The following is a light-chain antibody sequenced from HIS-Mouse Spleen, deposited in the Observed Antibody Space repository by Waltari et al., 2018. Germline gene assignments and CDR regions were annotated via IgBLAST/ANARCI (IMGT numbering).Light chain of an antibody. J-gene: IGKJ2*01. V-gene: IGKV4-1*01. Sequence: DIVMTQSPDSLALSLGERATIHCQSSQSVLYSSNNKNYLAWYQQKPGQPPKLLIYWASTRESGVPDRFSGSGSGTDFTLTISSLQAEDVAVYYCQQYYSTPHTFGQGTKLEIK. CDR1: QSVLYSSNNKNY. CDR3: QQYYSTPHT. CDR2: WAS.